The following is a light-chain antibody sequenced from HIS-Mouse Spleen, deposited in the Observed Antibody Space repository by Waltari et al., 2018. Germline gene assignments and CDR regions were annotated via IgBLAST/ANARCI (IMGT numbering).Light chain of an antibody. V-gene: IGLV3-10*01. CDR1: ALPKKY. CDR3: YSTDSSGNHRV. Sequence: SYELTQPPSVSVSPGQTARLTRSGDALPKKYAYWYQQKSGQAPVLVIYEDSKRPSGIPEIFSGSSSGKMAALTSSGAQVEDEADYYCYSTDSSGNHRVFGGGTKLTVL. J-gene: IGLJ2*01. CDR2: EDS.